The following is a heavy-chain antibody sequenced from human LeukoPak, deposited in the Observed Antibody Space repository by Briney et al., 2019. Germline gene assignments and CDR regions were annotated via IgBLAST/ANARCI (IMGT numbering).Heavy chain of an antibody. J-gene: IGHJ4*02. V-gene: IGHV4-39*01. CDR3: ARLTTVTPLIL. CDR2: IYYSGST. CDR1: GGSISSSSYY. D-gene: IGHD4-17*01. Sequence: SETLSLTCTVSGGSISSSSYYWGWIRQPPGKGLEWLGSIYYSGSTYYNPSLTSRVTISVDTSKNKFSLKLSSGTAADTAVYYCARLTTVTPLILWGRGTLVTVSS.